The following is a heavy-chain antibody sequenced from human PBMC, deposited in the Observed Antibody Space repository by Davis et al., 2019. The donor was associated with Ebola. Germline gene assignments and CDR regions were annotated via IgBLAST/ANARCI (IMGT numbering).Heavy chain of an antibody. J-gene: IGHJ4*02. CDR3: ARSSSGGYYFDY. D-gene: IGHD6-6*01. V-gene: IGHV1-46*03. CDR2: INPSGGST. Sequence: ASVKVSCKTSGGTFSSYIINWVRQAPGQGLEWMGIINPSGGSTSYAQKFQGRVTMTRDTSTSTVYMELSSLRSEDTAVYYCARSSSGGYYFDYWGQGTLVTVSS. CDR1: GGTFSSYI.